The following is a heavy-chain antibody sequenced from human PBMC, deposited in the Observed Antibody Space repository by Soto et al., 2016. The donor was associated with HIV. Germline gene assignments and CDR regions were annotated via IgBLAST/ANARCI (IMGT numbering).Heavy chain of an antibody. CDR3: TTDRKVYDILTGYYRRDAFDI. D-gene: IGHD3-9*01. CDR2: IKSKTDGGTT. V-gene: IGHV3-15*01. J-gene: IGHJ3*02. CDR1: GFTFSNAW. Sequence: EVQLVESGGGLVKPGGSLRLSCAASGFTFSNAWMSWVRQAPGKGLEWVGRIKSKTDGGTTDYAAPVKGRFTISRDDSKNTLYLQMNSLKTEDTAVYYCTTDRKVYDILTGYYRRDAFDIWGQGTMVTVSS.